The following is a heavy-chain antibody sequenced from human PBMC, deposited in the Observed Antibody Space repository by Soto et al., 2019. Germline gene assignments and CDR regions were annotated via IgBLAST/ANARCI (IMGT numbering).Heavy chain of an antibody. J-gene: IGHJ5*02. D-gene: IGHD3-22*01. Sequence: GGSLRLSCAASGFAFSSYAMSWVRQAPGKGLEWVSAISGSGGSTYYADSVKGRFTISRDNSKNTLYLQMNSLRAEDTAVYYCAKDGEGYYYDSSGYRSWGQGTLVTVSS. V-gene: IGHV3-23*01. CDR3: AKDGEGYYYDSSGYRS. CDR1: GFAFSSYA. CDR2: ISGSGGST.